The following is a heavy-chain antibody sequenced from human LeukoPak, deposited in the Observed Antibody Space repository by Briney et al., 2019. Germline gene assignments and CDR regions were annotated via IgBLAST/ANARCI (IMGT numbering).Heavy chain of an antibody. Sequence: GASVKVSCKASGYTFTSYAMHWVRQAPGQRLEWMGWINAGNGNTKYSQKFQGRVTITRDTSASTPYMELSSLRSEDTAVYYCARDTTDWSSSWSWSPAEDAFDIWGQGTMVTVSS. D-gene: IGHD6-13*01. J-gene: IGHJ3*02. CDR2: INAGNGNT. V-gene: IGHV1-3*01. CDR1: GYTFTSYA. CDR3: ARDTTDWSSSWSWSPAEDAFDI.